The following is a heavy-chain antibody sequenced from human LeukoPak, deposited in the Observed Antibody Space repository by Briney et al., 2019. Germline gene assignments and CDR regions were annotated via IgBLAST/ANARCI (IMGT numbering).Heavy chain of an antibody. Sequence: GGSLRLSCAASGFTFSSYEMNWVRQAPGKGLEWVSYISSSGSTIYYADSVKGRFTISRDNAENSLYLQMNSLRAEDTAVYYCARGSLGWFDPWGQGTLVTVSS. CDR1: GFTFSSYE. CDR2: ISSSGSTI. V-gene: IGHV3-48*03. J-gene: IGHJ5*02. CDR3: ARGSLGWFDP. D-gene: IGHD2-15*01.